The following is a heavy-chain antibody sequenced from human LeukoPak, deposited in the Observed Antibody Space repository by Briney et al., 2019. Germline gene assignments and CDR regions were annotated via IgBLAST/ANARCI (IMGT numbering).Heavy chain of an antibody. J-gene: IGHJ4*02. Sequence: PSETLSLTCTVSGGSISSYYWSWIRQPPGKGLEWIGYIYYSGSTYYNPSLKSRVTISVDTSKNQFSLKLSSVTAADTAVYYCARDEGAAAGTALRYWGQGTLVTVSS. CDR1: GGSISSYY. CDR2: IYYSGST. D-gene: IGHD6-13*01. V-gene: IGHV4-59*12. CDR3: ARDEGAAAGTALRY.